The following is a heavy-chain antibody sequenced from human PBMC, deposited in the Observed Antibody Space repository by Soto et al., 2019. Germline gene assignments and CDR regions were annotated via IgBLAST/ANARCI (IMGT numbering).Heavy chain of an antibody. D-gene: IGHD4-4*01. J-gene: IGHJ6*02. Sequence: QVQLVQSGAEVKKPGASVKVSCKASGYTFSDYYMHWVRQAPGQGLEWMGWINPKTCGTNYAQTFQDCVTMTRDTSISTAYMELNRLTSDDTAVYYCARDPESPQGNHGLDVWGQGTTVTVSS. CDR1: GYTFSDYY. V-gene: IGHV1-2*04. CDR2: INPKTCGT. CDR3: ARDPESPQGNHGLDV.